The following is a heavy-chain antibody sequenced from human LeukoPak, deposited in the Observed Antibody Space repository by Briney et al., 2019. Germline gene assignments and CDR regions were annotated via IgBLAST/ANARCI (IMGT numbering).Heavy chain of an antibody. J-gene: IGHJ4*02. CDR2: IKRKTDGGTT. D-gene: IGHD2-21*02. Sequence: GGSLRLSYAASGFTFSDAWMSWVRQAPGKGLEWVGRIKRKTDGGTTDYAAPVKGRFTISRDDSKNTLYLQMTSLKTEDTAVFYCVTENRYFDYWGQGTLVTVSS. CDR3: VTENRYFDY. CDR1: GFTFSDAW. V-gene: IGHV3-15*01.